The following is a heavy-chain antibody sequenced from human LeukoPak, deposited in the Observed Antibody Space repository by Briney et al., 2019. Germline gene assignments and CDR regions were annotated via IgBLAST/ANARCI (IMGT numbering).Heavy chain of an antibody. D-gene: IGHD2-2*01. CDR2: IQQHGSET. J-gene: IGHJ1*01. Sequence: GGSLRLSCAASGFTFSSYWMSWVRQAPGKGLEWVANIQQHGSETYYGDSVKGRFTISRDNAKNSLYLQMNSLRAEDTAVYYCATYSSSNGREFQYWGQGTLVTVSS. V-gene: IGHV3-7*01. CDR1: GFTFSSYW. CDR3: ATYSSSNGREFQY.